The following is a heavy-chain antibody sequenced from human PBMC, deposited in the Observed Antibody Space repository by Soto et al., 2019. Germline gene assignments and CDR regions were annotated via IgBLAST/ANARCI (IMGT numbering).Heavy chain of an antibody. CDR3: AKGGYIYGLDP. CDR2: ISESGDNA. V-gene: IGHV3-23*01. Sequence: PGGSLRLSCAASGFPFNTYAMSWVRQAPGKGPEWVSAISESGDNAFYADSVQGRFTISRDNSYNILYLQMNSLRVEDTALYFCAKGGYIYGLDPWGQGTLVTVSS. J-gene: IGHJ5*02. CDR1: GFPFNTYA. D-gene: IGHD5-18*01.